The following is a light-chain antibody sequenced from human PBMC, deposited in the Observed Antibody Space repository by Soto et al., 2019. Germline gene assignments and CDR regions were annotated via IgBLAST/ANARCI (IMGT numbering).Light chain of an antibody. CDR2: KVS. Sequence: DVVLTQSPLSLPVTLGQPASISCRSSQSLVYSDGNTYLSWFQQRPGQSPRRLFYKVSNRDSGVPDRFSGSGTGTDFTLTIRRVEADDVGVYYCMQGTHWPLTFGGGTKVEI. CDR1: QSLVYSDGNTY. V-gene: IGKV2-30*01. CDR3: MQGTHWPLT. J-gene: IGKJ4*01.